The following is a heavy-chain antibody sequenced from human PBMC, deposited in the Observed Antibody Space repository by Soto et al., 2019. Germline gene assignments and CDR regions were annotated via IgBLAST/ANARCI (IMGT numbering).Heavy chain of an antibody. D-gene: IGHD5-18*01. Sequence: PGGSLRLSCAASGFTFDDYAMHWVRQAPGKGLEWVSGISWNSGSIGYADSVKGRFTISRDNAKNSLYLQMNSLRAEDTALYYCAKGAGYSYGYYFDYWGQGT. J-gene: IGHJ4*02. CDR1: GFTFDDYA. CDR2: ISWNSGSI. V-gene: IGHV3-9*01. CDR3: AKGAGYSYGYYFDY.